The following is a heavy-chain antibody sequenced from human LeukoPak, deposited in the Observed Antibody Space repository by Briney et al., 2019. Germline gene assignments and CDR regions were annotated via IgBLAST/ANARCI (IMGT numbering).Heavy chain of an antibody. D-gene: IGHD3-3*01. V-gene: IGHV3-23*01. CDR1: GFTFSSYA. Sequence: GGSLRFSCAASGFTFSSYAMSWVRQAPGKGLEWVSAISGSGGSTYYADSVKGRFTISRDNSKNTLYLQMNSLRAEDTAVYYCAKDFGVVITPFDYWGQGTLVTVSS. J-gene: IGHJ4*02. CDR2: ISGSGGST. CDR3: AKDFGVVITPFDY.